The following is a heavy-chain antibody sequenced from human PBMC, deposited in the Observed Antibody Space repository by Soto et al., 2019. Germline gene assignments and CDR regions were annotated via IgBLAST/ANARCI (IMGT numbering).Heavy chain of an antibody. CDR2: IIPIFGTA. Sequence: GASVKVSCKASGGTFSSYAISWVRQAPGQGLEWMGGIIPIFGTANYAQKFQGRVTITADESTSTAYMELSSLRSKDTAVYYCAREYGYCGGDCYTRINYYYYGMDVWGQGTTVTVSS. V-gene: IGHV1-69*13. D-gene: IGHD2-21*02. J-gene: IGHJ6*02. CDR3: AREYGYCGGDCYTRINYYYYGMDV. CDR1: GGTFSSYA.